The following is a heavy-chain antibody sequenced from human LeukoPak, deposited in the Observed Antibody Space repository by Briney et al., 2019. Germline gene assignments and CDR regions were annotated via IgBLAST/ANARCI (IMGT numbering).Heavy chain of an antibody. D-gene: IGHD1-26*01. CDR3: ARAHHLGEDAFDI. J-gene: IGHJ3*02. CDR1: GGSFSGYY. Sequence: PSETLSLTCAVYGGSFSGYYWSWIRQPPGKGLEWIGEINHSGSTNYNPSLKSRVTISVDTSKNQFSLKLSSVTAADTAVYYCARAHHLGEDAFDIWGQGTMVTVSS. CDR2: INHSGST. V-gene: IGHV4-34*01.